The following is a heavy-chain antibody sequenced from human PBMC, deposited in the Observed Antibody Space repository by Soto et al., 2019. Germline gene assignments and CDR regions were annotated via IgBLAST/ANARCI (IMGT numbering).Heavy chain of an antibody. D-gene: IGHD3-10*01. V-gene: IGHV3-23*01. J-gene: IGHJ6*02. CDR2: SSGSGGST. CDR1: GLSFSPNT. CDR3: AKGLRRLLRTQYYYGLDV. Sequence: GGCMRRSCAAAGLSFSPNTMRWVRQAPGRGLEWVSRSSGSGGSTHYADSVKGRFTGSRDNPKRALSRQMSSLRDEDTATYYCAKGLRRLLRTQYYYGLDVWGRGSTVAGSS.